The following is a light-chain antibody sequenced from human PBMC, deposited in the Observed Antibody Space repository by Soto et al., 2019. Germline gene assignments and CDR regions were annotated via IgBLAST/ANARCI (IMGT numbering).Light chain of an antibody. J-gene: IGKJ4*01. CDR3: HQRSNWPLT. CDR1: QSVSRY. CDR2: DAS. Sequence: ELVLTQSPATLSLSPGDSATLACRASQSVSRYLAWYQQRPGQALMLLIYDASKRATGIPARFSGSGSGTDFTLTISSLEPEDFAVYFCHQRSNWPLTFGGGTKLEIK. V-gene: IGKV3-11*01.